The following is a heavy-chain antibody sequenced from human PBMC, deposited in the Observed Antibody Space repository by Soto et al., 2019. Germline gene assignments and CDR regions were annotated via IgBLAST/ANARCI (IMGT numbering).Heavy chain of an antibody. CDR2: ISYDGRDE. D-gene: IGHD6-13*01. J-gene: IGHJ6*03. CDR3: ARRTAAAYYMDV. Sequence: QVQLVESGGGVVQPGGPLRLPFAALGFTLGNYPRFWVRRSPGEGLEWVALISYDGRDESYVDSVKGRFSISRDNSKDTLYLQMDSLRAQDTAVYYCARRTAAAYYMDVWGKGTTVTVSS. V-gene: IGHV3-30*03. CDR1: GFTLGNYP.